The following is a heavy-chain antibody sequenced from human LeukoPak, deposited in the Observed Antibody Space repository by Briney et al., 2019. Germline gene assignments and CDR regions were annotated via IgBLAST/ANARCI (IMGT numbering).Heavy chain of an antibody. Sequence: GGSLRLPCAASGFTFSSYWMSWVRQAPGKGLERVANIKQDGSEKYYVDSVKGRFTISRDNAKNSLYLQMNSLRAEDTAVYYCARALGRLQPYYYYYGMDVWGQGTTVTVSS. CDR1: GFTFSSYW. CDR3: ARALGRLQPYYYYYGMDV. CDR2: IKQDGSEK. J-gene: IGHJ6*02. V-gene: IGHV3-7*01. D-gene: IGHD5-24*01.